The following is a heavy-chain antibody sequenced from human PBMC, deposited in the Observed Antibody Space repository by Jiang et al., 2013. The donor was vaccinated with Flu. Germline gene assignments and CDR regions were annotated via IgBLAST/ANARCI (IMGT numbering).Heavy chain of an antibody. CDR2: IYHSGST. CDR3: ASYGDYLDLGDDY. J-gene: IGHJ4*02. Sequence: GPGLVKPSGTLSLTCAVSGGSISSSNWWSWVRQPPGKGLEWIGEIYHSGSTNYNPSLKSRVTISVDKSKNQFSLKLSSVTAADTAVYYCASYGDYLDLGDDYWGQGTLVTVSS. V-gene: IGHV4-4*02. CDR1: GGSISSSNW. D-gene: IGHD4-17*01.